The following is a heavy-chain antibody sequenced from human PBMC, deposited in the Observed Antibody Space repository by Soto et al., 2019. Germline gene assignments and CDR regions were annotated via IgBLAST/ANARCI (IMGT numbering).Heavy chain of an antibody. CDR3: ARDLWGYCGNDCYPLDV. CDR2: MYNTGST. J-gene: IGHJ6*02. Sequence: QVQLQESGPGLVKPSETLSLTCTVSGGSISRYYWSWIRQPPGKGLEWIGYMYNTGSTVYNPPFKSRVTISVDTSKNQFSLKLNSVTAADTAVYYCARDLWGYCGNDCYPLDVWGQGTTVTVSS. CDR1: GGSISRYY. V-gene: IGHV4-59*01. D-gene: IGHD2-21*02.